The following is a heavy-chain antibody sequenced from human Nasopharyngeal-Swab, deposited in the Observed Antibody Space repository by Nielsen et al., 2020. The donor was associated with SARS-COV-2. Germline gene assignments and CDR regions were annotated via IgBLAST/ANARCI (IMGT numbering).Heavy chain of an antibody. CDR2: INHSGST. V-gene: IGHV4-34*01. J-gene: IGHJ4*02. CDR3: ARASGIAAAGRAPIDY. Sequence: SETLSLTCAVYGGSFSGYYSSWIRQPPVKGLEWIGEINHSGSTNYNPSLKSRVTISVDTSKNQFSLKLSSVTAADTAVYYCARASGIAAAGRAPIDYWGQGTLVTVSS. D-gene: IGHD6-13*01. CDR1: GGSFSGYY.